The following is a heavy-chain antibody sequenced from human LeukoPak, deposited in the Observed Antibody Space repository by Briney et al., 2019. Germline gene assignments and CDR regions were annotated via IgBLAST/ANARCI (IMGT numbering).Heavy chain of an antibody. CDR1: GYTFTGYY. D-gene: IGHD3-22*01. CDR2: INPDSGGT. J-gene: IGHJ4*02. CDR3: ARTYYDHSDGYYYGY. Sequence: GASVKVSCKASGYTFTGYYMHWVRQTPGQGLEWMGWINPDSGGTNYAQKFQGRVTMTRDTSISTAYMELSRLRSDDTAVYYCARTYYDHSDGYYYGYWGQGTLVTVSS. V-gene: IGHV1-2*02.